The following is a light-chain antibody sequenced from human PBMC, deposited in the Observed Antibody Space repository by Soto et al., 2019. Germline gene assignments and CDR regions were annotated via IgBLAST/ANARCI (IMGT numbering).Light chain of an antibody. Sequence: LSTSPGDTRTLSCWVRQSVSNNYLAWYQQKPGQAPRLIIYGAYTRATGIPARFSGSGSGTEFTLTISSLQSEDFAVYYCQQYNNWPQITFGQGTRLEIK. V-gene: IGKV3-15*01. CDR3: QQYNNWPQIT. CDR1: QSVSNN. J-gene: IGKJ5*01. CDR2: GAY.